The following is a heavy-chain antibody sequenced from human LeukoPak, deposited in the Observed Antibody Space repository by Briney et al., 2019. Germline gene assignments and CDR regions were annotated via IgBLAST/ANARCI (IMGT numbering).Heavy chain of an antibody. CDR2: IWYDGSGK. CDR1: GFIFSSYG. J-gene: IGHJ4*02. CDR3: ARSYDSSGYYFRTVEY. V-gene: IGHV3-33*01. Sequence: PGGSLRLSCGASGFIFSSYGMHWVRQAPGKGLEWVAVIWYDGSGKQYADSVKGRFTISRDNSKNTLYLETNSLRAEDTAVYYCARSYDSSGYYFRTVEYWGQGTLVTVSS. D-gene: IGHD3-22*01.